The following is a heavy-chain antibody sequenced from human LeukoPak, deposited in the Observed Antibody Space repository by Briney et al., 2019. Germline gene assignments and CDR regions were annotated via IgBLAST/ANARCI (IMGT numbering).Heavy chain of an antibody. V-gene: IGHV3-30*04. J-gene: IGHJ5*02. CDR3: AKVSIVYEQQLVS. CDR1: GFTFSSYV. D-gene: IGHD6-13*01. CDR2: ILYDGRNK. Sequence: GGSLRLSCAASGFTFSSYVMHWVRQAPGKGLEWVAVILYDGRNKYYADSVKGRFTISRDHSKNTLYLQMNSLRAEDTAVYYCAKVSIVYEQQLVSWGQGTLATVSS.